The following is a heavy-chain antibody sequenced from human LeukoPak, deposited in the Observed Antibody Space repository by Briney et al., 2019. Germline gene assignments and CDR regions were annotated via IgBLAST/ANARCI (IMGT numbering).Heavy chain of an antibody. CDR2: INHSGST. J-gene: IGHJ6*03. V-gene: IGHV4-34*01. CDR1: GGSFSGYY. Sequence: SETLSLTCAVYGGSFSGYYWSWIRQPPGKGLEWIGEINHSGSTNYNPPLKSRVTISVDTSKNQFSLKLSSVTAADTAVYYCARAGRGSTYYYYYMDVWGKGTTVTVSS. CDR3: ARAGRGSTYYYYYMDV. D-gene: IGHD1-26*01.